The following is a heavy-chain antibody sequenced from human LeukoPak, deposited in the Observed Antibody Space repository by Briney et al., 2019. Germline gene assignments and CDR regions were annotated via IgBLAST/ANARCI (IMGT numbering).Heavy chain of an antibody. D-gene: IGHD1-26*01. CDR2: IYSGGST. J-gene: IGHJ3*02. CDR1: GFTFNSYA. CDR3: ARPGIVGSYGGAFDI. Sequence: GGSLRLSCAASGFTFNSYAMNWVRQAPGKGLEWVSVIYSGGSTYYADSVKGRFTISRDNSKNTLYLQMNSLRAEDTAVYYCARPGIVGSYGGAFDIWGQGTMVTVSS. V-gene: IGHV3-53*01.